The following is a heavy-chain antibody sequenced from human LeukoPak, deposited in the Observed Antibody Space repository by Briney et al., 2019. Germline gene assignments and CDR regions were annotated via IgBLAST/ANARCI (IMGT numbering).Heavy chain of an antibody. V-gene: IGHV4-34*01. CDR3: MRMTTRHDY. CDR2: INHSGYT. J-gene: IGHJ4*02. CDR1: GVSFNDYY. D-gene: IGHD4-17*01. Sequence: KSSETLSLTCAVSGVSFNDYYWSWVRQTPGKGLEWIGEINHSGYTNDSPSLKSRVTLSIDTSRKQFSLNLRSVTVADSGIYYCMRMTTRHDYWGQGTLVTVSS.